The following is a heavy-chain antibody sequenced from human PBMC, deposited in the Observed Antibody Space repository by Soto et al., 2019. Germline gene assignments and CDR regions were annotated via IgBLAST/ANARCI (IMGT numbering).Heavy chain of an antibody. D-gene: IGHD6-25*01. J-gene: IGHJ4*02. CDR1: GYTFTSYG. Sequence: QVQLVQSGTEVKKSGASVNVSCKAFGYTFTSYGFSWVRQVPGQGLEWLGWISAFNGDTQYAQTMKGRLTETTDTSTTTVHMELRSLTPADTAVYYCTREAGWQRMVPYDWGQGTLVTVS. CDR3: TREAGWQRMVPYD. V-gene: IGHV1-18*04. CDR2: ISAFNGDT.